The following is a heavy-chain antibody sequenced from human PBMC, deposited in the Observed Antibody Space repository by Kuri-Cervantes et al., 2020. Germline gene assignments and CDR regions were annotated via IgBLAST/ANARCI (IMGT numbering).Heavy chain of an antibody. V-gene: IGHV4-34*01. CDR1: GGSISSYY. J-gene: IGHJ4*02. D-gene: IGHD2-15*01. Sequence: SETLSLTCTVSGGSISSYYWSWIRQPPGKGLEWIGEINHSGSTNYNPSLKSRVTISVDTSKNQFSLKLSSVTVADTAVYYCARVRIVVVVAAYFDYWGQGTLVTVSS. CDR3: ARVRIVVVVAAYFDY. CDR2: INHSGST.